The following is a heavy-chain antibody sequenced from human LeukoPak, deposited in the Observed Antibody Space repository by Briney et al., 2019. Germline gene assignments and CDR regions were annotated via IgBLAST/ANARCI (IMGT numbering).Heavy chain of an antibody. Sequence: ASVKVSCKASGYTFTSYGISWVRQAPGQGLEWMGWISAYNGNTNYAQKLQGRVTMTTDTSTSTAYVELRSLRSDDTAVYYCARALGGYDSPNDYWGQGTLVTVSS. CDR2: ISAYNGNT. J-gene: IGHJ4*02. V-gene: IGHV1-18*01. CDR1: GYTFTSYG. D-gene: IGHD5-12*01. CDR3: ARALGGYDSPNDY.